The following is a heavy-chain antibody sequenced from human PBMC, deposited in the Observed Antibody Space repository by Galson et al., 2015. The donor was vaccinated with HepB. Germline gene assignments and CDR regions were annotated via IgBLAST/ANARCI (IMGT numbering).Heavy chain of an antibody. J-gene: IGHJ6*03. Sequence: ETLSLTCTVSGDSLISYYWSWIRQPPGRGLEWIGYIYYSGSTNYNPSLKSRVTLSLDTSKNQFSLKLSSVTAADTAVYYCASDRIAVAANTETDYYYYMDVWGKGTTVTVSS. CDR1: GDSLISYY. CDR2: IYYSGST. CDR3: ASDRIAVAANTETDYYYYMDV. V-gene: IGHV4-59*01. D-gene: IGHD6-19*01.